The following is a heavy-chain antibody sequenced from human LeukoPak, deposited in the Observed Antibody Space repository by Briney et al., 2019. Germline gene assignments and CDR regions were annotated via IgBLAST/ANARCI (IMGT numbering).Heavy chain of an antibody. V-gene: IGHV3-21*01. CDR3: ARHLSGITGYTYGRGIDY. CDR2: ISSGSSYI. CDR1: GFTFYTYS. J-gene: IGHJ4*02. D-gene: IGHD5-18*01. Sequence: GGSLRLSCAASGFTFYTYSMNWVRQAPGKGLEWVSSISSGSSYIYYADSVKGRFTISRDNAKNSLYLQMNSLRAEDTAVYYCARHLSGITGYTYGRGIDYWGQGTLVSVSS.